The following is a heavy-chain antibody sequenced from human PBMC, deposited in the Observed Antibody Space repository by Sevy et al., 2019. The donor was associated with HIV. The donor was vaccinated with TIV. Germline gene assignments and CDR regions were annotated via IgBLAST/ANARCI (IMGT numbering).Heavy chain of an antibody. V-gene: IGHV3-48*02. Sequence: GGSLRLSCAASGFTFSSSIINWVRQAPGKGLEWVSSISGTGSTIYYADSVKGRFTISRDNAKNSLYLQMHSLRDEATAVYYYARSDYGEYVGWFDPWGQGTLVTVSS. D-gene: IGHD4-17*01. CDR2: ISGTGSTI. J-gene: IGHJ5*02. CDR3: ARSDYGEYVGWFDP. CDR1: GFTFSSSI.